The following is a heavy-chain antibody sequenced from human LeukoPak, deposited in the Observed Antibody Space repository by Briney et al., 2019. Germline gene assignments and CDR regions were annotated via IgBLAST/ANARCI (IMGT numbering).Heavy chain of an antibody. CDR3: ARDGGSAWSLDY. Sequence: GGSLRLSCAASGFTFSDNYMSWIRQAPGKGLEWVSYISSSGNTTYNADSVKGRFSITRDNAKNSLYLQMNSLRAEDTAVYYCARDGGSAWSLDYWGQGTLVTVSS. D-gene: IGHD6-19*01. V-gene: IGHV3-11*04. CDR2: ISSSGNTT. CDR1: GFTFSDNY. J-gene: IGHJ4*02.